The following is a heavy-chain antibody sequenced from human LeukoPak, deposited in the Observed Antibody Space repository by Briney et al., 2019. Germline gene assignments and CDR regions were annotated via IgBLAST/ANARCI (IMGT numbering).Heavy chain of an antibody. D-gene: IGHD1-26*01. CDR2: IYTSGST. Sequence: SETLSLTCTVSGGSISSGSYYWSWIRQPAGKGLEWIGRIYTSGSTNYNPSLKSRVTISVDTSKNQFSLKLSSVTAADTAVYYCARDRVGAIGDVWGKGTTVTVSS. CDR1: GGSISSGSYY. J-gene: IGHJ6*04. V-gene: IGHV4-61*02. CDR3: ARDRVGAIGDV.